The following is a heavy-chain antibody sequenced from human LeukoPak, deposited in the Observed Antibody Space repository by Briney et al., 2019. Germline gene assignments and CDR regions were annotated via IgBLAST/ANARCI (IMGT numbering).Heavy chain of an antibody. J-gene: IGHJ4*02. CDR2: INTDSGTP. V-gene: IGHV7-4-1*02. CDR1: GYTVTTYY. D-gene: IGHD4-17*01. Sequence: ASVKVSCKASGYTVTTYYMHWVRQAPGQGLEWMRRINTDSGTPTYAQGFTGRFVFSLDTSVSTAYLQISSLKAEDTAVYYCARDLYGRNDYWGQGTLVTVSS. CDR3: ARDLYGRNDY.